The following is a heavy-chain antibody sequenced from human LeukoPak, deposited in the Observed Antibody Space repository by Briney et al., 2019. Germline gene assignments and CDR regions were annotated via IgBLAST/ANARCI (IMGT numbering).Heavy chain of an antibody. CDR3: ARVSDCSGGSCYQFDY. Sequence: GGSLRLSCAASGSTFSSYSMNWVRQAPGKGLEWVSSISSSSSYIYYADSVKGRFTISRDNAKNSLYLQMNSLRAEDTAVYYCARVSDCSGGSCYQFDYWGQGTLVTVSS. V-gene: IGHV3-21*01. CDR2: ISSSSSYI. D-gene: IGHD2-15*01. CDR1: GSTFSSYS. J-gene: IGHJ4*02.